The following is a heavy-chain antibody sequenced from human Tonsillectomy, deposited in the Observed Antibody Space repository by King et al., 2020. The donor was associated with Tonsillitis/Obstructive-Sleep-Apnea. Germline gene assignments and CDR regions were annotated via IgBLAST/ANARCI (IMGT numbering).Heavy chain of an antibody. CDR1: GFTFSSYP. V-gene: IGHV3-64*01. J-gene: IGHJ4*02. D-gene: IGHD2-2*01. Sequence: VQLVESGGGLVQPGGSLRLSCAASGFTFSSYPMHWVRQAPGKGLEYVSAFSSDGGYTYYANSVKGRFTICRDNSKNILYLQMGSLRAEDMAVYYCARVQSSTYDVGLTHTEEYYFDYGGQGTMLTVSS. CDR2: FSSDGGYT. CDR3: ARVQSSTYDVGLTHTEEYYFDY.